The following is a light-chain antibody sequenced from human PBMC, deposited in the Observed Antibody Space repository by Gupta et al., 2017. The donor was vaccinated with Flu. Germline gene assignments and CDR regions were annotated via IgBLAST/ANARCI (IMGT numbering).Light chain of an antibody. CDR1: QGISSY. Sequence: DIQMTQYPSTLSASVGDRVAITCRASQGISSYLEWYQQKPGKAPNLLIYKASSLKSGVPSRFSGSGSGTEFTLTISNQQPDDFATYYCQQEGNSPFTFGHGTKVDFK. J-gene: IGKJ3*01. V-gene: IGKV1-5*03. CDR3: QQEGNSPFT. CDR2: KAS.